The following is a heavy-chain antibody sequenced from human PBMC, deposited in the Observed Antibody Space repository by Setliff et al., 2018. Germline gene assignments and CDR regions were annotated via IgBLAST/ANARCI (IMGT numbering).Heavy chain of an antibody. Sequence: GGSLRLSCAASGFTFSSYGMHWVRQAPGKGLEWVAFIRYDGSNKYYADSVKGRFTVSRDNAMDTLFLQMNGLTTDDTAVYYCVRDLHWGFDYWGLGTLVTVSS. CDR2: IRYDGSNK. CDR3: VRDLHWGFDY. J-gene: IGHJ4*02. V-gene: IGHV3-30*02. D-gene: IGHD7-27*01. CDR1: GFTFSSYG.